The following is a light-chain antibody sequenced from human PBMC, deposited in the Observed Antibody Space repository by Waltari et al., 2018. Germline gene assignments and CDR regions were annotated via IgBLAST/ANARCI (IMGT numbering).Light chain of an antibody. CDR2: LNSNGSH. J-gene: IGLJ3*02. V-gene: IGLV4-69*01. Sequence: QLALTQSPSASASLGASVRLTCSLSSGHKNYTIAWHQQQPERGPRSLMNLNSNGSHTRGDGIPDRFSGSSSVAERYLTISSLQSEEEADYYCQTWGTGIVVFGGGTKLTVL. CDR1: SGHKNYT. CDR3: QTWGTGIVV.